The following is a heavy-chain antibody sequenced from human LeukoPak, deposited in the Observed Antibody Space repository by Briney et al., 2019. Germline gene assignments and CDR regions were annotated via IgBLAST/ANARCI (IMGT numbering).Heavy chain of an antibody. D-gene: IGHD1-26*01. CDR3: ARDGGHGSQGAFDI. CDR2: ISYDGSNK. J-gene: IGHJ3*02. Sequence: GRSLRLSCAASGFTFNTYAIHWVRQAPGKGLEWVAVISYDGSNKYYADSVKGRFTISRDNSKNTLYLQMNSLRAEDTAVYYCARDGGHGSQGAFDIWGQGTMVTVSS. V-gene: IGHV3-30-3*01. CDR1: GFTFNTYA.